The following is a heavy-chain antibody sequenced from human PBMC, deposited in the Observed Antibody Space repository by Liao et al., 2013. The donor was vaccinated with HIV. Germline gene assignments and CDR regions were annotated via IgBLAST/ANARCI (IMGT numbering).Heavy chain of an antibody. CDR2: IYHSGGT. CDR1: GGSLSAYS. D-gene: IGHD1-26*01. CDR3: ARGVGTTNFDY. Sequence: QMQLQESGPGLVKPSETLSLTCTVSGGSLSAYSWSWIRQPPGKGLEWIGYIYHSGGTYYNPSLKSRVTISVDRSKNQFSLKLTSVTAADTAVYYCARGVGTTNFDYWGQGTLVTVSS. J-gene: IGHJ4*02. V-gene: IGHV4-30-2*01.